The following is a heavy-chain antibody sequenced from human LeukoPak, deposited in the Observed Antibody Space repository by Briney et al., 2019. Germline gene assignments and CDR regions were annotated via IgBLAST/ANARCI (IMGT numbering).Heavy chain of an antibody. D-gene: IGHD3-22*01. V-gene: IGHV1-18*01. CDR3: ARVTYYYDSSGQTHPYYFDY. J-gene: IGHJ4*02. Sequence: ASVKVSCKASGYTFTSYGISWVRQAPGQGLEWMGWISAYNGNTNYAQKLQGRVTMTTDTSTSTAYMELRSLRSDDTAVYYCARVTYYYDSSGQTHPYYFDYWGQGTLVTVSS. CDR1: GYTFTSYG. CDR2: ISAYNGNT.